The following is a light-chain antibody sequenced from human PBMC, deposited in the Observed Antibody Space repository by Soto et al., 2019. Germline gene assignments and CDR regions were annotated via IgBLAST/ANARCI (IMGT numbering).Light chain of an antibody. CDR3: QQYNSLPYT. CDR1: QDISTY. Sequence: DIQMTQSPSSLSASLGDRVTITCRASQDISTYLNWYQQKPGKAPNLLIYTVPNLETGVPSRFSGSGSGTVFTVTISALQPEDIATYYWQQYNSLPYTFGQGTRLEIE. CDR2: TVP. J-gene: IGKJ2*01. V-gene: IGKV1-33*01.